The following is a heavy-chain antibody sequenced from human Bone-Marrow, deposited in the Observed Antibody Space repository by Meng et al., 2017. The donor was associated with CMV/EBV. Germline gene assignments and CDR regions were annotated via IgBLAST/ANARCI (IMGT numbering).Heavy chain of an antibody. J-gene: IGHJ4*02. Sequence: SETLSLTCTVSGGSINNGGYYWTWVRQHPGKGLEWIGYIYCTGNTYYSQSLKSRVSISIDTSKNQFSLRLSSVTAADTAVYYCAREGDSIAARRAFDYWGLGTLVTASS. CDR3: AREGDSIAARRAFDY. V-gene: IGHV4-31*03. CDR1: GGSINNGGYY. D-gene: IGHD6-6*01. CDR2: IYCTGNT.